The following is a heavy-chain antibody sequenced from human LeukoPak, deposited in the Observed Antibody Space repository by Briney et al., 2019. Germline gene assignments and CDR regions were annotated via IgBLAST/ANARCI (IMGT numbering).Heavy chain of an antibody. CDR3: ASTRLSGYDLSDAFDI. J-gene: IGHJ3*02. D-gene: IGHD5-12*01. CDR1: GGSFSGYY. CDR2: INHSGST. V-gene: IGHV4-34*01. Sequence: SETLSLTCAVYGGSFSGYYWSWIRQPPGKGLEWIGEINHSGSTNYNPSLKSRVTISVDTSKNQFSLKLSSVTAADTAVYYCASTRLSGYDLSDAFDIWGQGTMVTVSS.